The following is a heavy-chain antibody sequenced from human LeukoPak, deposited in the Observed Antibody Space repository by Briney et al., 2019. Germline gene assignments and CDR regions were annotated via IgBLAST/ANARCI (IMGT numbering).Heavy chain of an antibody. CDR1: GYTFSSYD. Sequence: ASVKVSCKASGYTFSSYDINWVRQATGQGLEWMGWMNPNSGNRGYAQKLQGRVTMTTDTSTSTAYMELRSLRSDDTAVYYCARNGGGNDAFDIWGQGTMVTVSS. D-gene: IGHD4-23*01. V-gene: IGHV1-8*02. CDR2: MNPNSGNR. CDR3: ARNGGGNDAFDI. J-gene: IGHJ3*02.